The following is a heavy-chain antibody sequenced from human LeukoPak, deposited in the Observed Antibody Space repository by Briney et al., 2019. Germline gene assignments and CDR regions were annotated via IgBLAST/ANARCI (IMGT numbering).Heavy chain of an antibody. Sequence: GGSLRLSCAASGFTFSSYWMHWVRPAPGKGLVWVSRINSDGSSTSYADSVKGRFTISRDNAKNTLYLQINSLRAEDTAVYYCARGYRAGSGYFDWLYYMDVWGKGTTVTVSS. V-gene: IGHV3-74*01. D-gene: IGHD3-9*01. CDR2: INSDGSST. CDR1: GFTFSSYW. CDR3: ARGYRAGSGYFDWLYYMDV. J-gene: IGHJ6*03.